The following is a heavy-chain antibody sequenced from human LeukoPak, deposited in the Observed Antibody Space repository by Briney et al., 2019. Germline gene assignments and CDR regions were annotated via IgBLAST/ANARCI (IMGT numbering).Heavy chain of an antibody. CDR1: GFTVSGNY. Sequence: GGSLRLSCDASGFTVSGNYMSWVRQAPGKGLEWVSGIYSGGDIAYADSVKGRFTISSDTSQNKLYLRMNSLRVEDTAVYYCAGGTDFWSGYCFDSWGQGTLVTVSS. J-gene: IGHJ4*02. CDR2: IYSGGDI. D-gene: IGHD3-3*01. V-gene: IGHV3-53*01. CDR3: AGGTDFWSGYCFDS.